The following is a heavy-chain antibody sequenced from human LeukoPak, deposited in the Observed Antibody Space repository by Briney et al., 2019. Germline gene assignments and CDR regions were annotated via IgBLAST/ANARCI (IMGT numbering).Heavy chain of an antibody. V-gene: IGHV1-2*04. CDR1: TYAGFY. CDR2: ISPNGAGT. CDR3: VTSTGYNSSWGAFDI. D-gene: IGHD6-13*01. J-gene: IGHJ3*02. Sequence: GAAVKISCKASTYAGFYIHWVRLAPGQGLEWMGLISPNGAGTNYAQKFRGSVTMSRDTSSDTAYMSLYGLTSDDTAVYYCVTSTGYNSSWGAFDIWGHGTMVSVSS.